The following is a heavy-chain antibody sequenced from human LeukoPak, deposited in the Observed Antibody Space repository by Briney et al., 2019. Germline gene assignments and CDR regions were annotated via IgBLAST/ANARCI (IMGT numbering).Heavy chain of an antibody. CDR1: GVTFSSYA. CDR3: ARSYGDYGLLFFDY. D-gene: IGHD4-17*01. J-gene: IGHJ4*02. CDR2: IIPIFGTA. V-gene: IGHV1-69*05. Sequence: SVKVSCKASGVTFSSYAISWVRQAPGQGLEWMGGIIPIFGTANYAQKFQGRVTITTDESTSTAYMELSSLRSEDTAVYYCARSYGDYGLLFFDYWGQGTLVTVSS.